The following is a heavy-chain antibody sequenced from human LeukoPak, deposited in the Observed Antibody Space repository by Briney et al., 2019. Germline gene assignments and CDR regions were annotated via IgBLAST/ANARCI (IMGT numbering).Heavy chain of an antibody. CDR2: IYYIGST. V-gene: IGHV4-39*07. CDR1: GGSVSSSTFF. D-gene: IGHD5-18*01. Sequence: PSETLSLTCTLSGGSVSSSTFFWGWIRQPPGKGLDWIGSIYYIGSTYYNPSLKSRVTISVDTSKNQFSLKLSSVTAADTAVYYCAREGRIQLWSRMIDYWGQGTLVTVSS. CDR3: AREGRIQLWSRMIDY. J-gene: IGHJ4*02.